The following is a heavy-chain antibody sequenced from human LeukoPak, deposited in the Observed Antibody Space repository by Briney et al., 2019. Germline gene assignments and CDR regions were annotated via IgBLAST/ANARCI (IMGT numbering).Heavy chain of an antibody. J-gene: IGHJ4*02. CDR3: ARDPPPYSSNFDY. V-gene: IGHV3-23*01. D-gene: IGHD6-13*01. Sequence: GGSLRLSCAASGFTFSSYAMSWVRQAPGKGLEWVSAISGSGGSTYYADSVKGRFTISRDNSKNSLFLQMNSLRAEDTAVYYCARDPPPYSSNFDYWGQGTLVTVSS. CDR1: GFTFSSYA. CDR2: ISGSGGST.